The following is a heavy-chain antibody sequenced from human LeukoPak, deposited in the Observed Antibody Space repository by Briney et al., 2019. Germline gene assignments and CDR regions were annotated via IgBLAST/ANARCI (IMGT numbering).Heavy chain of an antibody. J-gene: IGHJ4*02. CDR3: ARDHKRVWGGSGY. D-gene: IGHD3-10*01. CDR2: INWNGGST. Sequence: GGSLRLSCAASGCTFDDYGMSWVREAPGKGLEWVSGINWNGGSTGYADSVKGRFTISRDNAKNSLYLQMNSLRAEDTAVYYCARDHKRVWGGSGYWGQGTLVTVSS. CDR1: GCTFDDYG. V-gene: IGHV3-20*04.